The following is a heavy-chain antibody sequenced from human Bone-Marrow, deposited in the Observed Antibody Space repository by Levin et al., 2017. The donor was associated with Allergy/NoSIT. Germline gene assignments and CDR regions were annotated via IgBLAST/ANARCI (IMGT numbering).Heavy chain of an antibody. CDR2: LSGSGGSS. CDR3: AKHPVRLEYYYDTSDYPYFDH. D-gene: IGHD3-22*01. Sequence: GGSLRLSCAASGFTFSNFAMSWVRQSPGKGLEWVSSLSGSGGSSFYAGSVKGRFTVSRDNSKNTLYLQINSLRAEDTAVYYCAKHPVRLEYYYDTSDYPYFDHWGQGTLATVSS. V-gene: IGHV3-23*01. CDR1: GFTFSNFA. J-gene: IGHJ4*02.